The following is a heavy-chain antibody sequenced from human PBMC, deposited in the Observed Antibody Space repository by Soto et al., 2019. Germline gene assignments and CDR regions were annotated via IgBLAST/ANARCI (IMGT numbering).Heavy chain of an antibody. Sequence: KTSKNLSLTCAVYGGSFSGYYWSWIRQPPGKGLEWIGEINHSGSTNYNPSLKSRVTISVDTSKNQFSLKLSSVTAADTAVYYCASYQLLAYYCYGMDVWGQGTTVT. J-gene: IGHJ6*02. V-gene: IGHV4-34*01. CDR2: INHSGST. D-gene: IGHD2-2*01. CDR1: GGSFSGYY. CDR3: ASYQLLAYYCYGMDV.